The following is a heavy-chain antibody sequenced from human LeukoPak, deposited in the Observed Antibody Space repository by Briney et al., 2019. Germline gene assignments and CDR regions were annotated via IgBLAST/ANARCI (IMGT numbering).Heavy chain of an antibody. CDR1: GYSFSSSG. CDR3: AREGRLAPWLVPGGWFDP. V-gene: IGHV1-18*01. Sequence: GASVKVSCKASGYSFSSSGINWVRQAPGHGLEWMGRISASNGNTDYAQNFQGRVTMTTDTSTSTAYMELRSLRSDDTAVYYCAREGRLAPWLVPGGWFDPWGQGTLVTVSS. D-gene: IGHD6-19*01. CDR2: ISASNGNT. J-gene: IGHJ5*02.